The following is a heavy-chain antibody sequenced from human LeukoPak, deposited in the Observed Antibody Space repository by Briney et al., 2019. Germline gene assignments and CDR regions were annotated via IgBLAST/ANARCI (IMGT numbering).Heavy chain of an antibody. D-gene: IGHD1-14*01. CDR1: GYTFTSYY. Sequence: GASVKVSCKASGYTFTSYYMHWVRHAPGQGLEWMGIINPSGGSTSYAQKFQGRVTMTRDMSTSTVYMELSSLRSEDTAVYYCVAGVQTGGWFDPWGQGTLVTVSS. V-gene: IGHV1-46*01. J-gene: IGHJ5*02. CDR3: VAGVQTGGWFDP. CDR2: INPSGGST.